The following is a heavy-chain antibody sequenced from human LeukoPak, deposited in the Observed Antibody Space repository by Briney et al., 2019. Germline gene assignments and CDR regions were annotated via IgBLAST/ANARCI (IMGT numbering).Heavy chain of an antibody. V-gene: IGHV1-69*13. CDR3: ARAGYSSGWSSDYYYGMDV. CDR2: IIPIFGTA. D-gene: IGHD6-19*01. CDR1: GGTFSSYA. Sequence: SVKVSCKASGGTFSSYAISWVRQAPGQGLEWMGGIIPIFGTANYAQKFQGRVTITANESTSTAYMELSSLRSEDTAVYYCARAGYSSGWSSDYYYGMDVWGQGTTVTVSS. J-gene: IGHJ6*02.